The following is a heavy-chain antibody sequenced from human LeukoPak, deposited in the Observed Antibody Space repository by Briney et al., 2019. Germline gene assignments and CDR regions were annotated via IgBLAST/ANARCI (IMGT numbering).Heavy chain of an antibody. V-gene: IGHV3-64D*06. Sequence: GGSLRLSGSASGSTFSFDTRHGVREPPGRGLEYFSVISGNGGRTYYADSVRGRFTISRDNSKNTLYLQMSSPRDEDRAVYYCVKGGRAYGVTNYGMDVWGQGTTVTVSS. CDR3: VKGGRAYGVTNYGMDV. D-gene: IGHD4-17*01. CDR1: GSTFSFDT. CDR2: ISGNGGRT. J-gene: IGHJ6*02.